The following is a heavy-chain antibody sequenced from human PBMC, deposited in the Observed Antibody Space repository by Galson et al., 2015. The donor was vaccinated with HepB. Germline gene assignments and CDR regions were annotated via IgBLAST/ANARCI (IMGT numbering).Heavy chain of an antibody. CDR3: ARRERGGSWKIDY. Sequence: SVKVSCKASGYTFTSYGISWVRQAPGQGLEWMGWISAYNGNTNYAQKFQGRVTMTSNTPISTAYMELSSLRSEDTAIYYCARRERGGSWKIDYWGQGTLVSVSS. D-gene: IGHD6-13*01. CDR1: GYTFTSYG. CDR2: ISAYNGNT. J-gene: IGHJ4*02. V-gene: IGHV1-18*01.